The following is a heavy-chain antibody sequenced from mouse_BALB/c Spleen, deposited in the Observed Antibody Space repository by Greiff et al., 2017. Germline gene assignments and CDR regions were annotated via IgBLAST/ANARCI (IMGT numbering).Heavy chain of an antibody. CDR1: GYSITSDYA. CDR2: ISYSGST. CDR3: ARSYYGSRGFAY. D-gene: IGHD1-1*01. J-gene: IGHJ3*01. Sequence: EVQGVESGPGLVKPSQSLSLTCTVTGYSITSDYAWNWIRQFPGNKLEWMGYISYSGSTSYNPSLKSRISITRDTSKNQFFLQLNSVTTEDTATYYCARSYYGSRGFAYWGQGTLVTVSA. V-gene: IGHV3-2*02.